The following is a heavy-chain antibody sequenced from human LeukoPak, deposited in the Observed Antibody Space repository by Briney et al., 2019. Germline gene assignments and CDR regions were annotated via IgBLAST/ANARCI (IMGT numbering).Heavy chain of an antibody. J-gene: IGHJ4*03. V-gene: IGHV7-4-1*02. CDR1: GYKFISYA. Sequence: ASVKVSCKGSGYKFISYAMNWVRQAPGQGPEWMGWINTDTGNPTYARGFTGQYVFSVDTSVTTVYLQINSLRTEDTAVYYCARGGYYGGSGTYGFFGYWGQGSLVTVSS. CDR2: INTDTGNP. D-gene: IGHD3-10*01. CDR3: ARGGYYGGSGTYGFFGY.